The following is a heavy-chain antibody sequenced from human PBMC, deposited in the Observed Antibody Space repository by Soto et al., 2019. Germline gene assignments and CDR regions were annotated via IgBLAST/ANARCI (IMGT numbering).Heavy chain of an antibody. CDR2: ISGSGTAI. J-gene: IGHJ3*01. D-gene: IGHD1-26*01. Sequence: PGRSLRLSCVASGFTFSTYEMNWVRLPPGEGLEWVSYISGSGTAIYYADSVKGRFTISRDNARNSLYLQMNSLRAEDTAFYYCAREREDAFDLWGDGTMVTVSS. CDR3: AREREDAFDL. CDR1: GFTFSTYE. V-gene: IGHV3-48*03.